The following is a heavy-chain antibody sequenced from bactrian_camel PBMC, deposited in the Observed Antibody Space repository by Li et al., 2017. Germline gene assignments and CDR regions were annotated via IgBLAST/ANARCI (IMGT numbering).Heavy chain of an antibody. CDR3: AASWDVTAIEALGRIADPAFGT. CDR1: GYTFNTY. J-gene: IGHJ4*01. D-gene: IGHD2*01. CDR2: IDSDGIA. Sequence: VQLVESGGGSALAGGSVRLSCAASGYTFNTYSWFRQAPGKEREGVAAIDSDGIASYADSVKGRFTISKDNAKNILYLQMDNLKPEDSATYRCAASWDVTAIEALGRIADPAFGTGARGPRSPSP. V-gene: IGHV3S67*01.